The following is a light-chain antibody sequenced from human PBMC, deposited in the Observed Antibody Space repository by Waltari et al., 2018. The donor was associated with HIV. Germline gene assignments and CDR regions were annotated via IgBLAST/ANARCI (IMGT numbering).Light chain of an antibody. J-gene: IGKJ1*01. CDR2: WAS. CDR3: QQYVNTPRT. CDR1: QSVLYSSNNKNC. V-gene: IGKV4-1*01. Sequence: DIVMTQSPDSLAVSLGERATINCKSSQSVLYSSNNKNCLAWYQQKPGQPPKLLIYWASTREAGVPDRFSGRGSGTYFTLTVSSLQAEDVAVYYCQQYVNTPRTFGQGTKVEVK.